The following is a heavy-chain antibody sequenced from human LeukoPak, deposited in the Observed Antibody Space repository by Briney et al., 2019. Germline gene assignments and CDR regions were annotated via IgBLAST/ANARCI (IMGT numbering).Heavy chain of an antibody. CDR2: IKQDGSEK. V-gene: IGHV3-7*01. D-gene: IGHD6-13*01. CDR3: ARDWLGYSSSWYATRSSHWFDP. J-gene: IGHJ5*02. CDR1: GFTFSSYA. Sequence: PGGSLRLSCAVSGFTFSSYAMSWVRQAPGKGLEWVANIKQDGSEKYYVDSVKGRFTISRDNSKNTLYLQMNSLRAEDTAVYYCARDWLGYSSSWYATRSSHWFDPWGQGTLVTVSS.